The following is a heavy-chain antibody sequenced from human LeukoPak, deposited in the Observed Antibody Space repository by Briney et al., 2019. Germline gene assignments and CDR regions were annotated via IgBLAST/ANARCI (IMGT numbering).Heavy chain of an antibody. CDR3: ARPPDYGDYHGIYDAFDI. J-gene: IGHJ3*02. Sequence: SETLSLTCTVSGGSISSSSYYWGWIRQPPGKGLEWIGSIYYSGSTYYNPSLKSRVTISVDTSKNQFSLKLSSVTAADTAVYYCARPPDYGDYHGIYDAFDIWGQGTMVTVSS. D-gene: IGHD4-17*01. V-gene: IGHV4-39*01. CDR1: GGSISSSSYY. CDR2: IYYSGST.